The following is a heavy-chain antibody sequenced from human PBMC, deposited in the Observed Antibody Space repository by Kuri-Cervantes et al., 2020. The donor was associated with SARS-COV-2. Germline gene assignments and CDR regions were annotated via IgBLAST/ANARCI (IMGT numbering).Heavy chain of an antibody. CDR1: GFTFSSYA. CDR2: ISYDGSNK. J-gene: IGHJ5*02. D-gene: IGHD6-19*01. V-gene: IGHV3-30-3*02. CDR3: AKPSVAREYSWFDP. Sequence: LSLTCAASGFTFSSYAMHWVRQAPGKGLEWVAVISYDGSNKYYADSVKGRFTISRDNSKNTLYLQMNSLRAEDTAVYYCAKPSVAREYSWFDPWGQGTLVTVSS.